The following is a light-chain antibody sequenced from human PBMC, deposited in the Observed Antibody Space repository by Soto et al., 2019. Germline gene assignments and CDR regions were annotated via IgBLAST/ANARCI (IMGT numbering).Light chain of an antibody. Sequence: VLTQSPDTLSLSPGERATHSCRASQSISSDYLVWYQQKPVQAPRLLIFGASSRATGIPDRFSGFGSGTDFTLTISRLEPEDFAVYFCQQYGSSPITFGQGTLLEIK. CDR3: QQYGSSPIT. CDR2: GAS. CDR1: QSISSDY. V-gene: IGKV3-20*01. J-gene: IGKJ5*01.